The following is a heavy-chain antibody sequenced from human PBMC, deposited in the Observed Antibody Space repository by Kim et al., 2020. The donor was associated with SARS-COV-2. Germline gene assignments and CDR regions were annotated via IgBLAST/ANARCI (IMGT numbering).Heavy chain of an antibody. CDR1: GYSISSDYY. CDR3: ARTAYGDYDFPHY. CDR2: IYHRGST. D-gene: IGHD4-17*01. Sequence: SETLSLTCTVSGYSISSDYYWDLIRQPPGKGLEWIGSIYHRGSTYYNPSLKSRVTISRDTSKNHFSLKLSPVTAADTAVYYCARTAYGDYDFPHYWGQG. V-gene: IGHV4-38-2*02. J-gene: IGHJ4*02.